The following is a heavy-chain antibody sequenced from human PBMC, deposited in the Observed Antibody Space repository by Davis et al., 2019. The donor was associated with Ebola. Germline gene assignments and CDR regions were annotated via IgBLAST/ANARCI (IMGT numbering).Heavy chain of an antibody. CDR1: GYTFTSYG. V-gene: IGHV1-69*13. J-gene: IGHJ4*02. D-gene: IGHD3-16*01. Sequence: SVKVSCKASGYTFTSYGISWVRQAPGQGLEWMGEIIPIFGTANYAQKFQGRVTITADESTSTAYMGLSSLRSEDTAVYYCARGPTDPSGGWGQGTLVTVSS. CDR3: ARGPTDPSGG. CDR2: IIPIFGTA.